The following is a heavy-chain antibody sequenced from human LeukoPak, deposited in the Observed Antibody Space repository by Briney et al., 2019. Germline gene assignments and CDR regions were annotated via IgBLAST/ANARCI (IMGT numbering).Heavy chain of an antibody. Sequence: PSETLSLTCTVSGGSISSYYRSWIRRPPGKGLEWIGYIYYSGSTNYNPSLKSRVTISVDTSKNQFSLKLSSVTAADTAVYYCARLGRYCSGGSCQQQNYFDYWGQGTLVTVSS. CDR2: IYYSGST. CDR3: ARLGRYCSGGSCQQQNYFDY. V-gene: IGHV4-59*08. D-gene: IGHD2-15*01. J-gene: IGHJ4*02. CDR1: GGSISSYY.